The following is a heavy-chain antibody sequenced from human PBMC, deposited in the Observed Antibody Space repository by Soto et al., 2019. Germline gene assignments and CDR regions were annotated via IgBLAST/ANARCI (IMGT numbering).Heavy chain of an antibody. CDR3: ARDEYYDFWSGYYGGYYYGMDV. V-gene: IGHV4-59*01. Sequence: SETLSLTCSVSGGSISGSYWSWIRQSPGKGLEWLGYVYYTGSTNYSPSLRSRVSISVDTSKNEFSLRLSSVTAADTAVYYCARDEYYDFWSGYYGGYYYGMDVWGQGTTVTVSS. CDR2: VYYTGST. J-gene: IGHJ6*02. CDR1: GGSISGSY. D-gene: IGHD3-3*01.